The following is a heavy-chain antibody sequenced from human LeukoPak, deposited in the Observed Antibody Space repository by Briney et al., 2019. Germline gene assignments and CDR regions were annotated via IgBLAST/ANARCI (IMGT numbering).Heavy chain of an antibody. Sequence: PGGSLRLSSAASGFTFTSYAMHWVRQAPGKGLEWVAVIWYDGSNKYYADSVKGRFTISRDNSKNTLYLQMTSRRAEVTAVYYCAKANDFWSGFPQVDVWGKGTTVTVSS. CDR3: AKANDFWSGFPQVDV. D-gene: IGHD3-3*01. CDR1: GFTFTSYA. J-gene: IGHJ6*01. V-gene: IGHV3-33*06. CDR2: IWYDGSNK.